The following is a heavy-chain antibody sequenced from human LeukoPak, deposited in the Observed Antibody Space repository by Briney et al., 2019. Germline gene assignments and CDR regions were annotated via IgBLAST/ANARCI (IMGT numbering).Heavy chain of an antibody. CDR2: INHSGST. V-gene: IGHV4-34*01. CDR1: GVSFSGYY. Sequence: RASETLSLTCAVYGVSFSGYYWSWIRQPPGKGLEWLGEINHSGSTNYNPSLKSRVTISVDTSKNQFSLKLSSVTAADTAVYYCARGEYSGSTYYFDYWGQGTLVTVSS. D-gene: IGHD1-26*01. J-gene: IGHJ4*02. CDR3: ARGEYSGSTYYFDY.